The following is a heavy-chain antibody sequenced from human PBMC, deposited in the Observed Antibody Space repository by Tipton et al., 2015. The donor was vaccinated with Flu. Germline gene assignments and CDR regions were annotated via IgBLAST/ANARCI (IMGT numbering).Heavy chain of an antibody. V-gene: IGHV4-61*08. CDR1: GGSISTGDYY. CDR2: IYYSGST. J-gene: IGHJ4*02. Sequence: TLSLTCTVSGGSISTGDYYWIWIRQPPGKGLEWIGYIYYSGSTNYNPSLKSRVTISVDTSKNQFSLKLSSVTAADTAVYYCARRKTVTTRLTYFDYWGQGTLVTVSS. CDR3: ARRKTVTTRLTYFDY. D-gene: IGHD4-17*01.